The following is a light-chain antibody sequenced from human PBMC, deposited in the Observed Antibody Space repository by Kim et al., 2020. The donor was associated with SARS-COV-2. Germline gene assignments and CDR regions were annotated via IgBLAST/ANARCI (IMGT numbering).Light chain of an antibody. Sequence: ASVGDRVTITCRASQDISKYLAWYQQKPGKVPKVLIYAASTLHSGVPSRFSGSRSGTDFTLTITSLQPEDVATYYCQNYHSAPLTFGGGTKVDIK. CDR1: QDISKY. CDR2: AAS. V-gene: IGKV1-27*01. CDR3: QNYHSAPLT. J-gene: IGKJ4*01.